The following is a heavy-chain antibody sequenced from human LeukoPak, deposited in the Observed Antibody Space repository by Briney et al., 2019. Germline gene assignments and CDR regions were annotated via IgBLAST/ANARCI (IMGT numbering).Heavy chain of an antibody. CDR3: AREDPRTKVPEGMDV. CDR2: IYYSGTT. J-gene: IGHJ6*02. D-gene: IGHD4/OR15-4a*01. CDR1: GGSISHYY. V-gene: IGHV4-59*01. Sequence: PSETLSLACTVSGGSISHYYWSWIRQPPGKGLEWIGHIYYSGTTNYNPSLKSRVTISVDTSKNQFSLKLNSVTAADTAVCYCAREDPRTKVPEGMDVWGQGTTVTVSS.